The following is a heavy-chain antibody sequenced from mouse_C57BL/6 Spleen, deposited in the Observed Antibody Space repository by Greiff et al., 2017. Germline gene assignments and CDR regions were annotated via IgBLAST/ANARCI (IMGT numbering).Heavy chain of an antibody. CDR2: ISSGSSTI. D-gene: IGHD3-2*02. V-gene: IGHV5-17*01. Sequence: EVKLMESGGGLVKPGGSLKLSCAASGFTFSDYGMHWVRQAPEKGLEWVAYISSGSSTIYYADTVKGRFTISRDNAKNTLFLQMTSLRSEDTAMYYCSYSSGYWFAYWGQGTLVTVSA. CDR1: GFTFSDYG. CDR3: SYSSGYWFAY. J-gene: IGHJ3*01.